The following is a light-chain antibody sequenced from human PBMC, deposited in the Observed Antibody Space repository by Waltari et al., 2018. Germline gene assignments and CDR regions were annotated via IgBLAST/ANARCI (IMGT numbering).Light chain of an antibody. CDR2: EDT. J-gene: IGLJ3*02. Sequence: SFELTQPPSLSVSPGQTASITCSGDKLDNKYVYWYQQKPGRSPVLVIHEDTQRPSGNPERFSGSNSGNTAILTISGTRAIDEADYYCQTWDSRIVVFGGGTKVTVL. V-gene: IGLV3-1*01. CDR1: KLDNKY. CDR3: QTWDSRIVV.